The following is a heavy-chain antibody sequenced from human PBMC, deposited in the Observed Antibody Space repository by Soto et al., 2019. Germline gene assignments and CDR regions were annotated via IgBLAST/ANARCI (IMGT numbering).Heavy chain of an antibody. J-gene: IGHJ3*02. V-gene: IGHV3-30*18. CDR3: AKSGGHYYLYDAFDI. D-gene: IGHD1-26*01. CDR2: LSSDGSNK. Sequence: ESGGGVVQPGRSLRLSCAASGFTFSDYGMHWVRQAPGKGLEWVAVLSSDGSNKYYADSVKGRFTISRDNSKNTLYLQMNSLRAEDTAVYYCAKSGGHYYLYDAFDIWGQGTMVTVSS. CDR1: GFTFSDYG.